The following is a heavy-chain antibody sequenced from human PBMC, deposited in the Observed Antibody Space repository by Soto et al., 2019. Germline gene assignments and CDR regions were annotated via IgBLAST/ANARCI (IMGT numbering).Heavy chain of an antibody. V-gene: IGHV4-34*01. CDR1: GGSFSGYY. J-gene: IGHJ3*02. CDR3: ARFVIVVVAATNAFDI. CDR2: INHSGST. D-gene: IGHD2-15*01. Sequence: SETLSLTCAVYGGSFSGYYWSWIRQPPGKGLEWIGEINHSGSTNYNPSLKSRVTISVDTSKNQFSLKLSSVTAADTAVYYCARFVIVVVAATNAFDIWGQGTMVTVSS.